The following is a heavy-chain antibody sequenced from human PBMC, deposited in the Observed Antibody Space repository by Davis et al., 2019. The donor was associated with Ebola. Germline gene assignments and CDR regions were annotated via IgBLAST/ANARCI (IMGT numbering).Heavy chain of an antibody. V-gene: IGHV3-7*03. CDR1: GFDFIRYW. Sequence: GESLKISCAASGFDFIRYWMSWVRQAPGKGLEWVASIKQDGSNKYYVDSVKGRFTISRDNAKKSMYLQMNSLRAEDTAVYYCARDLLTGTTWDYWGQGTLVTVSS. D-gene: IGHD1-20*01. CDR3: ARDLLTGTTWDY. CDR2: IKQDGSNK. J-gene: IGHJ4*02.